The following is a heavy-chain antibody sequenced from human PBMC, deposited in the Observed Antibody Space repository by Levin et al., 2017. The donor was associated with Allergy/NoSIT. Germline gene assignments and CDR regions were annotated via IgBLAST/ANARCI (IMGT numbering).Heavy chain of an antibody. CDR3: ARQGYSYALNNWFDP. Sequence: GESLKISCKGSGYSFTSYWIGWVRQMPGKGLEWMGIIYPGDSDTRYSPSFQGQVTISADKSISTAYLQWSSLKASDTAMYYCARQGYSYALNNWFDPWGQGTLVTVSS. D-gene: IGHD5-18*01. J-gene: IGHJ5*02. CDR2: IYPGDSDT. CDR1: GYSFTSYW. V-gene: IGHV5-51*01.